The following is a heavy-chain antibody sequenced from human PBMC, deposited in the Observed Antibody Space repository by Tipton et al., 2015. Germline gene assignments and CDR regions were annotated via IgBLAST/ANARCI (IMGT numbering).Heavy chain of an antibody. CDR1: AYSISSDYY. V-gene: IGHV4-38-2*01. CDR2: ISHSGNT. Sequence: GLVKPSETLSLTCAVSAYSISSDYYWGWIRQPPGKGLEWIGSISHSGNTYYNPPLKSRVTMSRDTSKNQFSLKLTSVTAADTAVYYCACQDYDSLTRDYQTVDYWGQGTLVTVSS. CDR3: ACQDYDSLTRDYQTVDY. J-gene: IGHJ4*02. D-gene: IGHD3-9*01.